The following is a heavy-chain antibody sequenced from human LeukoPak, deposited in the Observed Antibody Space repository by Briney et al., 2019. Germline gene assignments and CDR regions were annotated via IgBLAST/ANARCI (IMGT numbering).Heavy chain of an antibody. CDR3: ARASYSSGWYVAFDI. J-gene: IGHJ3*02. V-gene: IGHV4-59*01. Sequence: PSETLSLTCTVPGGSISSYYWSWIRQPPGKGLEWIGYIYYSGSTNYNPSLKSRVTISVDTSKNQFSLKLSSVTAADTAVYYCARASYSSGWYVAFDIWGQGTMVTVSS. CDR1: GGSISSYY. CDR2: IYYSGST. D-gene: IGHD6-19*01.